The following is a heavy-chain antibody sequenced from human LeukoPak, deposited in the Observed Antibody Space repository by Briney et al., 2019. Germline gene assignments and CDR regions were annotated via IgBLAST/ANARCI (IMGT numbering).Heavy chain of an antibody. V-gene: IGHV3-23*01. J-gene: IGHJ6*03. D-gene: IGHD3-10*01. CDR3: ARDLRGYYYYMDV. CDR1: GFTFSSYA. CDR2: ISGSGGST. Sequence: GGSLRLSCAASGFTFSSYAMSWVRQAPGKGLEWVSAISGSGGSTYYADSVKGRFTISRDNAKNSLYLQMNSLRAEDTAVYYCARDLRGYYYYMDVWGQGTTVTVSS.